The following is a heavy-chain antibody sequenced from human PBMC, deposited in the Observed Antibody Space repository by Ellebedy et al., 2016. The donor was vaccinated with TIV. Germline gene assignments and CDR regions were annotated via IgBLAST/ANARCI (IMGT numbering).Heavy chain of an antibody. V-gene: IGHV3-23*01. CDR2: ISGSGGST. D-gene: IGHD3-22*01. CDR3: AKGEEQGGLVVVTPRAFDH. J-gene: IGHJ4*02. Sequence: GESLKISXAASGFTFSTFGMNWVRQAPGKGLEWVSAISGSGGSTYYADSVKGRFTISRDNSKNTLYLQMNSLRAEDTAVYYCAKGEEQGGLVVVTPRAFDHWGQGTLVTVSS. CDR1: GFTFSTFG.